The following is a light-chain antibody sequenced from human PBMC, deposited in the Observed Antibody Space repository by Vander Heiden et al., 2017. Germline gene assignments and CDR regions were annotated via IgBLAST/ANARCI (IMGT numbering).Light chain of an antibody. J-gene: IGLJ2*01. CDR3: QAWDINTAV. CDR2: QDN. Sequence: SYDLTKLPSVSVSQGRTATIPCSGHQVGDKYTSWYQQRPGQSPLLFIYQDNKRPSGIPERFSASSSGNTATLTVSETQPLDASDYFCQAWDINTAVFGGGTKLTVL. V-gene: IGLV3-1*01. CDR1: QVGDKY.